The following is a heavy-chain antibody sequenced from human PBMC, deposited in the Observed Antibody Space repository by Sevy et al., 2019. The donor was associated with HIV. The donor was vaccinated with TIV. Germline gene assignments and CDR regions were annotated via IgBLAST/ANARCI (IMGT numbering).Heavy chain of an antibody. CDR3: AREGCSRPHDF. CDR2: LSFGCGKI. V-gene: IGHV3-23*01. J-gene: IGHJ4*02. CDR1: GFAFYEYS. Sequence: GGSLRLSCAASGFAFYEYSMSRIRQAPGKGLEWVATLSFGCGKINYADSVKGRFTISRANSKNSFYLQMDNLRVEDTALYYCAREGCSRPHDFWGQGTRVTVSS. D-gene: IGHD2-8*01.